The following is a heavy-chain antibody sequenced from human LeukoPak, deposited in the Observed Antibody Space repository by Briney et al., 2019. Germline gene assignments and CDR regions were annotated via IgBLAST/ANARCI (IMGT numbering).Heavy chain of an antibody. CDR3: ARDPVRYCSSTSCYDY. V-gene: IGHV3-21*01. J-gene: IGHJ4*02. CDR2: ISSSSSYI. CDR1: GFTFSSYS. D-gene: IGHD2-2*01. Sequence: PGGSLRLSCAASGFTFSSYSMNWVRQAPGKGLEWVSSISSSSSYIYYADSVKGRFTISRDNAKNSLYLQMNSLRAEDTAVYYCARDPVRYCSSTSCYDYWGQGTLVTVSS.